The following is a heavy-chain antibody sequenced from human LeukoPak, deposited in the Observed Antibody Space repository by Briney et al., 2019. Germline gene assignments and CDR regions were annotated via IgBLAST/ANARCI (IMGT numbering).Heavy chain of an antibody. Sequence: PGGSLRLSCAASGFTFDDYGMSWVRQAPGKGLEWVSGINWNGGSTGYADSVKGRFTISRDNAKNSLYLQMNSLRAEDTALYYCARDKYYGFWSGYYNWGQGTLVTVSS. V-gene: IGHV3-20*04. J-gene: IGHJ4*02. CDR2: INWNGGST. CDR3: ARDKYYGFWSGYYN. CDR1: GFTFDDYG. D-gene: IGHD3-3*01.